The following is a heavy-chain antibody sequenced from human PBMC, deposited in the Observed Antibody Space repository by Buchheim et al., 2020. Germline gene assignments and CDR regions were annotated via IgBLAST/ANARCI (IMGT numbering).Heavy chain of an antibody. Sequence: QVQLQQWGAGLLKPSETLSLSCAVYGGSFSGYYWSWIRQPPGKGLEWIGEINHSGSTNYNPSLKSRVTISVDTSKHQFSLNLSSVTAADTAVYYCARGIAAAGTFTWFDPWGQGTL. D-gene: IGHD6-13*01. CDR2: INHSGST. V-gene: IGHV4-34*01. CDR1: GGSFSGYY. J-gene: IGHJ5*02. CDR3: ARGIAAAGTFTWFDP.